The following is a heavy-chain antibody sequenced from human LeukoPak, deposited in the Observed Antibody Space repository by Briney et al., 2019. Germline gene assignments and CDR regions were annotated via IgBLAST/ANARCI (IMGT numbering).Heavy chain of an antibody. CDR2: IIPIFGTA. V-gene: IGHV1-69*06. CDR3: GLGPAEPDWNSPDYYYYYMDV. CDR1: GYTFTSYG. Sequence: ASVKVSCKASGYTFTSYGISWVRQAPGQGLEWMGGIIPIFGTANYAQKFQGRVTTTADKSTSTAYMELSSLRSEDTAVYYCGLGPAEPDWNSPDYYYYYMDVWGKGTTVTVSS. D-gene: IGHD1-7*01. J-gene: IGHJ6*03.